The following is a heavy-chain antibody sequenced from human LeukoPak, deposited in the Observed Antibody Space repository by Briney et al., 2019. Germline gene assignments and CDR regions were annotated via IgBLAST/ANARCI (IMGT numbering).Heavy chain of an antibody. CDR1: GYTFTDYY. Sequence: ASVKVSCKASGYTFTDYYIHCVRQAPGQGLEWMGIINPSGGSTVYAQKFQGRVTMTRDTSTSTVYMDLSSLRAEDTAVYYCARALTMLRGLIMDYWGQGTLVTVSS. CDR2: INPSGGST. CDR3: ARALTMLRGLIMDY. D-gene: IGHD3-10*01. J-gene: IGHJ4*02. V-gene: IGHV1-46*01.